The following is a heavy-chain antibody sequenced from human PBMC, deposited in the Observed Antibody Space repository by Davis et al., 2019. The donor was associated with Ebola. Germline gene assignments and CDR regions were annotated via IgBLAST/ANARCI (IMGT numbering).Heavy chain of an antibody. CDR3: ARENSIVGVVAYNWFDP. J-gene: IGHJ5*02. V-gene: IGHV1-2*02. D-gene: IGHD3-3*01. CDR1: GYTFTSYD. Sequence: ASVKVSCKASGYTFTSYDINWVRQAPGQGLEWMGWINPNSGGTNYAQKFQGRVTMNRDKSISTAYMELSRLRSYDTAVYYCARENSIVGVVAYNWFDPWGQGTLVTVSS. CDR2: INPNSGGT.